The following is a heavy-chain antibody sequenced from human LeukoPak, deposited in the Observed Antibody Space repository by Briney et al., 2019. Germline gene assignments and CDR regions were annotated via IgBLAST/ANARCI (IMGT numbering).Heavy chain of an antibody. CDR2: INAGNGNT. Sequence: ASVKVSCKASGYTFTSYAMHWVRQAPGQRLEWMGWINAGNGNTKYSQEFQGRVTITRDTSASTAYMELSRLRSDDTAVYYCARDAGYSSSWYDYWGQGTLVTVSS. J-gene: IGHJ4*02. CDR1: GYTFTSYA. D-gene: IGHD6-13*01. CDR3: ARDAGYSSSWYDY. V-gene: IGHV1-3*01.